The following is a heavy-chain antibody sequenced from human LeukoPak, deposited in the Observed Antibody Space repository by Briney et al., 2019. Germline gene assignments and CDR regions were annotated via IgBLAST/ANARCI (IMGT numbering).Heavy chain of an antibody. V-gene: IGHV4-61*01. CDR1: GGSVSSGSYY. J-gene: IGHJ6*02. CDR2: IYYSGST. CDR3: ARDGVLGSYGMDV. Sequence: SETLSLTCTVSGGSVSSGSYYWSWIRQPPGKGLEWIGYIYYSGSTNYNPSLKSRVTISVDTSKNQFSLKLSSVTAADTAVYYCARDGVLGSYGMDVRGQGTTVTVSS. D-gene: IGHD7-27*01.